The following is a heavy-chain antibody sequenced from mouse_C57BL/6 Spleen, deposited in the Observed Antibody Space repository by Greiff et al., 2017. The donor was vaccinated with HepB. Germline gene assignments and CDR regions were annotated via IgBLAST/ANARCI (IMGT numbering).Heavy chain of an antibody. D-gene: IGHD2-3*01. V-gene: IGHV1-19*01. Sequence: EVQLQQSGPVLVKPGASVKMSCKASGYTFTDYYMNWVKQSHGKSLEWIGVINPYNGGTSYNQKFKGKATSTVDKSSSTAYMELNSLTSEDSAVYYCARGDDRYFDYWGQGTTLTVSS. CDR3: ARGDDRYFDY. CDR2: INPYNGGT. J-gene: IGHJ2*01. CDR1: GYTFTDYY.